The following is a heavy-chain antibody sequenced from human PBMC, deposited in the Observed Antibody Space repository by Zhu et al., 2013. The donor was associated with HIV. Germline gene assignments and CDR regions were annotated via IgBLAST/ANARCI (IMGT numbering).Heavy chain of an antibody. V-gene: IGHV1-69*06. D-gene: IGHD3-10*01. J-gene: IGHJ6*03. CDR1: GYTFTSYY. CDR2: ISPIFGTT. CDR3: ARGRKGMLWFGGYYYNMDV. Sequence: QVQLVQSGAEVKKPGASVKVSCKASGYTFTSYYIHWVRQAPGQGLEWMGGISPIFGTTDYAQKFQGRVTITADRSTSTAYLELRSLRSDDTAVYYCARGRKGMLWFGGYYYNMDVWGQGNTVTVSS.